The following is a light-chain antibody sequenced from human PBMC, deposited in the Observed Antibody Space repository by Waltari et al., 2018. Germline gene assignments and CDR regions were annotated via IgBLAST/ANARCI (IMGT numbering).Light chain of an antibody. V-gene: IGKV1-17*03. CDR3: LHHHSYPLT. Sequence: DIQMTQSPSALSASVGDRATITCRASKGISNYVAWFQQKPGKVPKRQIFAADTLESGVPPRFSGSGSGTEFTLTISSLQPEDFATYYCLHHHSYPLTFGPGTKLQMK. CDR2: AAD. J-gene: IGKJ2*01. CDR1: KGISNY.